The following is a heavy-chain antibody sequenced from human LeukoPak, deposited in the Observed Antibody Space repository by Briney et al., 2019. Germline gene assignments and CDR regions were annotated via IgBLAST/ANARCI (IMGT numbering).Heavy chain of an antibody. CDR3: GRDTATALDY. D-gene: IGHD2-21*02. Sequence: AGGSLRLSCAASGFTLSDHYMDWVRQAPGKGLERVGRIKNKRGSYTADYAASVKGRFTISRDDSQNSLYLQMNSLKTEDTAVYYCGRDTATALDYWGQGTLVTVSS. CDR2: IKNKRGSYTA. J-gene: IGHJ4*02. CDR1: GFTLSDHY. V-gene: IGHV3-72*01.